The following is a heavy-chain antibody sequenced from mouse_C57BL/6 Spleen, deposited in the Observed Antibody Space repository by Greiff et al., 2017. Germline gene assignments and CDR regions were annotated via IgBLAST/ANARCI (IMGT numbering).Heavy chain of an antibody. D-gene: IGHD1-1*01. V-gene: IGHV5-17*01. CDR2: ISSGSSTI. J-gene: IGHJ4*01. CDR3: ARQDYVLYAMDY. Sequence: EVKLMESGGGLVKPGGSLKLSCAASGFTFSDYGMHWVRQAPEKGLEWVAYISSGSSTIDYADTVKGRFTISRDNAKNTLYLQMTSLRYEDTAMYYRARQDYVLYAMDYWGQGTSVTVSS. CDR1: GFTFSDYG.